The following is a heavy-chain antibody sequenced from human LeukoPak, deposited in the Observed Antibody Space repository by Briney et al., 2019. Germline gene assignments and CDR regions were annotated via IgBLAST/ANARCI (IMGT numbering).Heavy chain of an antibody. V-gene: IGHV4-30-4*01. CDR1: GGSISSGDYY. CDR3: ARGVGNGSRTYEFFDY. D-gene: IGHD3-10*01. CDR2: VYYSGST. J-gene: IGHJ4*02. Sequence: SETLSLTCTVSGGSISSGDYYWSWIRQPPGKGLEWIGYVYYSGSTYYNPSLNSRVAISVDTSRNQFSLKVSSVTAADTAVYYCARGVGNGSRTYEFFDYWGQGPLVTASS.